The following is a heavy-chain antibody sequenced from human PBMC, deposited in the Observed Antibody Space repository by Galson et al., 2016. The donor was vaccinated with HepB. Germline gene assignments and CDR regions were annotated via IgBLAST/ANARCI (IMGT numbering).Heavy chain of an antibody. CDR3: ARSSKRAAAMVLNP. CDR1: VGSINSGGYY. CDR2: IDNSGST. J-gene: IGHJ5*02. D-gene: IGHD5-18*01. Sequence: TLSLTCTVSVGSINSGGYYWSWIRQPAGKGLEWIGRIDNSGSTNYNPSLKSRVTISIDSSKNQFSLNLTSVTAADTAVYFCARSSKRAAAMVLNPWGQGTLVTVSS. V-gene: IGHV4-61*02.